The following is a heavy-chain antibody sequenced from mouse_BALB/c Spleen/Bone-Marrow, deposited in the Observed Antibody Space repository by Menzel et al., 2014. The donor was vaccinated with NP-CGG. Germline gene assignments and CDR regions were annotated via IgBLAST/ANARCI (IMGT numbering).Heavy chain of an antibody. CDR3: AKHEDRYDWFAY. CDR2: IWDGGST. V-gene: IGHV2-6-5*01. CDR1: GFSLTDYG. D-gene: IGHD2-14*01. J-gene: IGHJ3*01. Sequence: VHLVESGPGLVAPSQSLSIPCTVSGFSLTDYGVSWIRQPPGKGLEWLGVIWDGGSTYYNSALKSRLSISKDNSKSQVFLKMNSLQTDDTAMYYCAKHEDRYDWFAYWGQGTLVTVSA.